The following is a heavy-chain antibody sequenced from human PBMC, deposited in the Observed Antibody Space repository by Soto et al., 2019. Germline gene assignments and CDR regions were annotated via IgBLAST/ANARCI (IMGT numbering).Heavy chain of an antibody. Sequence: EVQLVESGGGLVKPGGSLRLSCAASGFTFSSYSMNWVRQAPGKGLEWVSSISSSSSYIYYADSVKGRFTISRDNAKXXXXXXXXXXXXXXXXXXXXAXPLGLSRQLGASWFDPWGQGTLVTVSS. V-gene: IGHV3-21*01. D-gene: IGHD6-6*01. CDR2: ISSSSSYI. CDR3: AXPLGLSRQLGASWFDP. J-gene: IGHJ5*02. CDR1: GFTFSSYS.